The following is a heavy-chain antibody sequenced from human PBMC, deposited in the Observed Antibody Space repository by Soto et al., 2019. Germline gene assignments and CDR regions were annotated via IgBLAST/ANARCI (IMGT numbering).Heavy chain of an antibody. CDR2: ISGSGGST. J-gene: IGHJ6*03. CDR1: GFTFSSYA. Sequence: GGSLRLSCAASGFTFSSYAMRWVRQAPGKGLEWVSAISGSGGSTYYADSVKGRFTISRDNSKNTLYLQMNSLRAEDTAVYYCAKVPTTGYYYYYMDVWGKGTTVTVSS. V-gene: IGHV3-23*01. CDR3: AKVPTTGYYYYYMDV. D-gene: IGHD1-1*01.